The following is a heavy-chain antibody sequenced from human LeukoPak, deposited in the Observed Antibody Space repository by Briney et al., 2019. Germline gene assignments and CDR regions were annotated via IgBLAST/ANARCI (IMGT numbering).Heavy chain of an antibody. CDR3: AKDDYDILTGSGGFDY. CDR1: GFTFDDYA. J-gene: IGHJ4*02. D-gene: IGHD3-9*01. Sequence: GGSLRLSCAASGFTFDDYAMHRVRQAPGKGLEWVSGISWSGGSIGYADSVKGRFTISRDNAKNSLYLQMNSLRAEDTALYYCAKDDYDILTGSGGFDYWGQGTLVTVSS. V-gene: IGHV3-9*01. CDR2: ISWSGGSI.